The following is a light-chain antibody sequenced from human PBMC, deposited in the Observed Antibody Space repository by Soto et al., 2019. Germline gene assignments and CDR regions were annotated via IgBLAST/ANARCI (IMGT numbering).Light chain of an antibody. CDR2: DAT. CDR1: QDIRNY. CDR3: QQYHDIPLT. J-gene: IGKJ4*01. Sequence: DIQMTQSPSSLSASVGDRVTITCQASQDIRNYLSWYQQKPGKAPKLLIYDATNLESGVPSGFSVSGYGTHFSFTINSLQPEDIATYYCQQYHDIPLTFGGGTKVEI. V-gene: IGKV1-33*01.